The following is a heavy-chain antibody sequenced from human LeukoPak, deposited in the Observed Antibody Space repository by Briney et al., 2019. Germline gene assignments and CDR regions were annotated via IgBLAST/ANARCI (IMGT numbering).Heavy chain of an antibody. V-gene: IGHV3-23*01. CDR2: ISGNSGTT. CDR1: GFTFSSYG. J-gene: IGHJ4*02. CDR3: AKPRDYYGPFAY. Sequence: PGGSLRLSCAASGFTFSSYGMSWVRQAPGKGLEWVSGISGNSGTTYYADSVKGRFTISRDNSKNTLYLQMNSLRAEDTAVYYCAKPRDYYGPFAYWGQGTLVTVSS. D-gene: IGHD3-10*01.